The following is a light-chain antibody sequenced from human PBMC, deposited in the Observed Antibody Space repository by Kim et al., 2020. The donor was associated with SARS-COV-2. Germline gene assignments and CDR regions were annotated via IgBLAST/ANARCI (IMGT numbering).Light chain of an antibody. V-gene: IGLV2-14*03. CDR3: SSYTTSTTWV. CDR1: SSDIGIYNY. J-gene: IGLJ3*02. Sequence: GQSITLSCTGTSSDIGIYNYVSWYHQHPGKAPKLLIFDVKTRPSGVSDRFSGYKSGSTASLTISHVQAEDEGIYYCSSYTTSTTWVFGGGTQLTVL. CDR2: DVK.